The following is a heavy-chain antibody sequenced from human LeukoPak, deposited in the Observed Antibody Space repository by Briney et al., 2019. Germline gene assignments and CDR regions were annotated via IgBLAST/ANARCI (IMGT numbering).Heavy chain of an antibody. CDR1: GYTFTAYY. D-gene: IGHD6-13*01. CDR2: IYPKSSDT. Sequence: SVKVSCKASGYTFTAYYLHWVRQAPGQGLEWMGYIYPKSSDTNYAQNFQGRVTMTMDTPISTVYMELSRLTSDDTAVYYCARDEAAAKTNALDIWGQGTKVTVSS. J-gene: IGHJ3*02. V-gene: IGHV1-2*02. CDR3: ARDEAAAKTNALDI.